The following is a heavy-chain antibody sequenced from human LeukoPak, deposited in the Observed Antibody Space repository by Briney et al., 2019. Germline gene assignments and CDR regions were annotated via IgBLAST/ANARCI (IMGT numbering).Heavy chain of an antibody. D-gene: IGHD2-21*02. J-gene: IGHJ1*01. V-gene: IGHV3-7*01. Sequence: GGSLRLSCTASGFTFSTYWMDCVRQAPGKGLEWVANIKQDGSEKYYVDSVNGRFTISRDNAQNSMYLQMNSLRVEDTAVYYCTSWGDTTAEYFQRWGQGTLVTVSS. CDR3: TSWGDTTAEYFQR. CDR1: GFTFSTYW. CDR2: IKQDGSEK.